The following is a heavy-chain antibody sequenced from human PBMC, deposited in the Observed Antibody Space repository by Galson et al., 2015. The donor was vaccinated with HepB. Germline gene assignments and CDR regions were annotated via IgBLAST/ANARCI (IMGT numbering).Heavy chain of an antibody. V-gene: IGHV3-33*01. J-gene: IGHJ4*02. Sequence: SLRLSCAASGFTFSSYGMHWVRQAPGKGLEWVAVIWYDGSNKYYADSVKGRFTISRDNSKNTLYLQMNSLRAEDTAVYYCARGGGLPTSPYYFDYWGQGTLVTVSS. CDR1: GFTFSSYG. CDR2: IWYDGSNK. D-gene: IGHD2-15*01. CDR3: ARGGGLPTSPYYFDY.